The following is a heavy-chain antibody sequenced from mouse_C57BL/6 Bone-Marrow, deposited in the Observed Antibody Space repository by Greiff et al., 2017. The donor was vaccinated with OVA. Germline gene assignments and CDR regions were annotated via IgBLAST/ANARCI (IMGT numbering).Heavy chain of an antibody. CDR3: ARDCYGSSYGAMDY. J-gene: IGHJ4*01. V-gene: IGHV1-82*01. CDR1: GYAFSSSW. CDR2: IYPGDGDT. Sequence: QVQLQQSGPELVKPGASVKISCKASGYAFSSSWMNWVKQRPGKGLEWIGRIYPGDGDTNYNGKFKGKATLTADKSSSTAYMQLSSLTSEDSAVYFCARDCYGSSYGAMDYWGQGTSVTVSS. D-gene: IGHD1-1*01.